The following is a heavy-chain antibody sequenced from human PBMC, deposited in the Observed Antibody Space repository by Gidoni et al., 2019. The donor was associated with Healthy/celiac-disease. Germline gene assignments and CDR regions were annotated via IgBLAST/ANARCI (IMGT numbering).Heavy chain of an antibody. D-gene: IGHD4-17*01. CDR1: GYTFHSYY. CDR3: ARASCRDYGCRGFVDGLLDP. J-gene: IGHJ5*02. CDR2: INPSGGST. V-gene: IGHV1-46*02. Sequence: QVQLVQSGAEVKKPGASVKVSCKASGYTFHSYYMHWVRQAPGQGLEWMGIINPSGGSTSYAQKFQGRVTMTRDTSTSTVYMELSSLSSEDTAVYYCARASCRDYGCRGFVDGLLDPWGQGTLVTVSS.